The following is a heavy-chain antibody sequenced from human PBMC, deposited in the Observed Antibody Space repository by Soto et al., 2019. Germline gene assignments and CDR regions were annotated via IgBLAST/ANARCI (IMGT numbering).Heavy chain of an antibody. V-gene: IGHV4-4*02. CDR2: IHHRGST. J-gene: IGHJ4*02. CDR1: GGSISSSNW. D-gene: IGHD5-12*01. Sequence: QVQLQESGPGLVKPSGTLSLTCAVSGGSISSSNWWSWVSQPPGKGGEWIGEIHHRGSTNYNPSRKSRVTISVDKSKHHFSLKLHSVTDADTAVYYRAGSGRMATRHGGEYWGQGNLVTVSS. CDR3: AGSGRMATRHGGEY.